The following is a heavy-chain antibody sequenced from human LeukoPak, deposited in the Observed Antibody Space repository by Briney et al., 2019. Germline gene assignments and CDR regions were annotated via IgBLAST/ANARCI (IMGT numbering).Heavy chain of an antibody. CDR2: VNPNSGNT. D-gene: IGHD6-13*01. Sequence: ASVKVSCKASGYTFTSYDINWVRQATGQGLEWMGWVNPNSGNTGYAQKFQGRVTMTRNTSISTAYMELSSLRSEDTAVYYCARGGYSSSWYGSWFDPWGQGTLVTVSS. V-gene: IGHV1-8*01. J-gene: IGHJ5*02. CDR1: GYTFTSYD. CDR3: ARGGYSSSWYGSWFDP.